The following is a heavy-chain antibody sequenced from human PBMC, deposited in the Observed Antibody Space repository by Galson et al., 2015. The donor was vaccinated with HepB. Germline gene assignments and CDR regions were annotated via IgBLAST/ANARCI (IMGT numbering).Heavy chain of an antibody. D-gene: IGHD3-3*01. V-gene: IGHV5-10-1*01. CDR1: GYSFTSYW. CDR2: IDPSDSYT. CDR3: AKSPSGYDFWSGYHPPFDP. Sequence: QSGAEVKKPGESLRISCKGSGYSFTSYWISWVRQMPGKGLEWMGRIDPSDSYTNYSPSFQGHVTISADKSISTAYLQWSSLKASDTAMYYCAKSPSGYDFWSGYHPPFDPWAREPWSPSPQ. J-gene: IGHJ5*02.